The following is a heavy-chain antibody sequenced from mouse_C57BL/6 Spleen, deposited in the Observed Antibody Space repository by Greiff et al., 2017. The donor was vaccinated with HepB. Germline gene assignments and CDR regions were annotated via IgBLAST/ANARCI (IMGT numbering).Heavy chain of an antibody. CDR3: ARGEYYYGSSYALYWYFDV. Sequence: QVQLQQPGAELVKPGASVKMSCKASGYTFTSYWITWVKQRPGQGLEWIGDIYPGSGSTNYNEKFKSKATLTVDTSSSTAYMQLSSLTSEDSAVYYCARGEYYYGSSYALYWYFDVWGTGTTVTVSS. D-gene: IGHD1-1*01. V-gene: IGHV1-55*01. CDR2: IYPGSGST. CDR1: GYTFTSYW. J-gene: IGHJ1*03.